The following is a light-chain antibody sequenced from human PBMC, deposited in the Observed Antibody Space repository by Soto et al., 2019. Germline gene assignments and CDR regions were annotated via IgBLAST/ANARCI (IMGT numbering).Light chain of an antibody. J-gene: IGLJ2*01. CDR2: DVK. CDR1: ISVVGAYDY. CDR3: SSYTSSSSVI. Sequence: QSALTQPASVSGSPGQSIAISCTGTISVVGAYDYVSWYQQHPGKAPKLMIYDVKYRPSGVSNRFSGSKSGNTASLTISGLQAEDEADYYCSSYTSSSSVIFGGGTKLTVL. V-gene: IGLV2-14*01.